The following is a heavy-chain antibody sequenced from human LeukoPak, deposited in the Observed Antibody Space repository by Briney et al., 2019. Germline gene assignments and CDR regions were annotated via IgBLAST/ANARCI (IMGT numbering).Heavy chain of an antibody. CDR2: IYYSGST. V-gene: IGHV4-39*07. Sequence: PSETLSLTCTVSSGSISTSNYYWGWIRQPPGKGLEWIGSIYYSGSTYYNAPLKSRVTISVDTSKNQFSLKVRSVTAADTAVYYCARVRAAAVPYYFDYWGQGTLVTVSS. J-gene: IGHJ4*02. D-gene: IGHD6-13*01. CDR3: ARVRAAAVPYYFDY. CDR1: SGSISTSNYY.